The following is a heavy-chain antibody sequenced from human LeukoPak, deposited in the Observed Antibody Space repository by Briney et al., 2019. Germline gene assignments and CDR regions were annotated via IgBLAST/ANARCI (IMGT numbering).Heavy chain of an antibody. V-gene: IGHV1-2*02. CDR1: GYTFTDYY. CDR3: AREGPRSKGSGGAAFHI. J-gene: IGHJ3*02. Sequence: ASVKVSCKASGYTFTDYYMHWVRQAPGQGLEWLGWINPNSGGTNYPPKFQGRLTMTRDTPISTAYMELTRLTPDDTAVYYCAREGPRSKGSGGAAFHIWGQGTMVTVSS. D-gene: IGHD6-19*01. CDR2: INPNSGGT.